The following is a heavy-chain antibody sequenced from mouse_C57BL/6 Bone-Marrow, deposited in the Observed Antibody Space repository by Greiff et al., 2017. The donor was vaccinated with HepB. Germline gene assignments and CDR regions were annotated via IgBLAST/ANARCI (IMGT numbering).Heavy chain of an antibody. CDR1: GYTFTSYW. CDR2: IDPSDSYT. V-gene: IGHV1-69*01. J-gene: IGHJ2*01. Sequence: VKLQQPGAELVMPGASVKLSCKASGYTFTSYWMHWVKQRPGQGLEWIGEIDPSDSYTNYNQKFKGKSTLTVDKSSSTAYMQLSSLTSEDSAVYYCARGGYGSSLYYFDYWGQGTTLTVSS. D-gene: IGHD1-1*01. CDR3: ARGGYGSSLYYFDY.